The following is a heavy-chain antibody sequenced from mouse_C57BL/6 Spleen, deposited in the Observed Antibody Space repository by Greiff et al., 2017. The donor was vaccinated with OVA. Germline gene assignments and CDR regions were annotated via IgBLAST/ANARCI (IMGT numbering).Heavy chain of an antibody. J-gene: IGHJ3*01. CDR1: GYTFTSYW. CDR3: AKDYYGPY. V-gene: IGHV1-59*01. CDR2: IDPSDSYT. Sequence: VQLQQSGAELVRPGTSVKLSCKASGYTFTSYWMHWVKQRPGQGLEWIGVIDPSDSYTNYNQKFKGKATLTVDTSSSTAYMQLSSLTSEDSAVYYCAKDYYGPYWGQGTLVTVSA. D-gene: IGHD1-1*01.